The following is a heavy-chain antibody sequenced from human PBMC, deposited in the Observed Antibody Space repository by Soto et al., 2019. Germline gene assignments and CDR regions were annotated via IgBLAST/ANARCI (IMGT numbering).Heavy chain of an antibody. J-gene: IGHJ6*02. Sequence: SVKFSCRASVGTFSSYAISWVRQAPGQGLEWMGGTIPIFGTANYAQKFQGRVPITADEPTTTAYMKLGSLRSETTAVYYCARRDRRGTGYYYGMAVWGQGTTVTVSS. CDR2: TIPIFGTA. CDR3: ARRDRRGTGYYYGMAV. CDR1: VGTFSSYA. V-gene: IGHV1-69*13. D-gene: IGHD1-1*01.